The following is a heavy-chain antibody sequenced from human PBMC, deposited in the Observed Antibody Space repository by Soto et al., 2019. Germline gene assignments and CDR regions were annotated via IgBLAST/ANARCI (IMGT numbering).Heavy chain of an antibody. CDR3: AKDPCSSTSCYPDPNWFDP. Sequence: PGGSLRLSCAASGFTFSSHAMRWIRQAPGKGLEWVSAISGSGGSTYYADSVKGRFTISRDNSKNTLYLQMNSLRAEDTAVYYCAKDPCSSTSCYPDPNWFDPWGQGTLVTVSS. V-gene: IGHV3-23*01. CDR1: GFTFSSHA. D-gene: IGHD2-2*01. J-gene: IGHJ5*02. CDR2: ISGSGGST.